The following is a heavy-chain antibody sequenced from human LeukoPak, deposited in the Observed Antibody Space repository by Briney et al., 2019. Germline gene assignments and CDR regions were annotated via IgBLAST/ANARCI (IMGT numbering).Heavy chain of an antibody. D-gene: IGHD6-13*01. CDR1: GYTFTSYG. CDR2: ISAYNGNT. Sequence: GASVKVSCKASGYTFTSYGISWVRQAPGQGLEWTGWISAYNGNTNYAQKLQGRVTMTTDTSTSTAYMELRSLRSDDTAVYYCARGHLISIAAAGYEDCWGQGTLVTVSS. V-gene: IGHV1-18*01. CDR3: ARGHLISIAAAGYEDC. J-gene: IGHJ4*02.